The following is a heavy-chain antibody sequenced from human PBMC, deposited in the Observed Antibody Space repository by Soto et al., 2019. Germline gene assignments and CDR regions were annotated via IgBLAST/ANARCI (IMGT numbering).Heavy chain of an antibody. J-gene: IGHJ4*02. CDR3: ARRYGYSFDY. CDR2: IYYSGST. V-gene: IGHV4-59*08. CDR1: GGSISSYY. D-gene: IGHD1-1*01. Sequence: TLSLPRTVSGGSISSYYWGWIRQPPGKGLEWIGYIYYSGSTNYNPSLKSRVTISVDTSKNQFSLKLSSVTAADTAVYYCARRYGYSFDYWGQGTLVTVS.